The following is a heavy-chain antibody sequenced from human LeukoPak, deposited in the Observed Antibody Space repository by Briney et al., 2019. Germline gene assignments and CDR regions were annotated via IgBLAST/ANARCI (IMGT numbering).Heavy chain of an antibody. CDR1: GFTFSSYA. CDR2: ISYDGSNK. V-gene: IGHV3-30-3*01. D-gene: IGHD4-11*01. CDR3: ARAAAGDYSNYDY. J-gene: IGHJ4*02. Sequence: GGSLRLSCAASGFTFSSYAMHWVRQAPGKGLEWVAVISYDGSNKHYADSVKGRFTISRDNSKNTLYLQMNSLRAEDTAVYYCARAAAGDYSNYDYWGQGTLVTVSS.